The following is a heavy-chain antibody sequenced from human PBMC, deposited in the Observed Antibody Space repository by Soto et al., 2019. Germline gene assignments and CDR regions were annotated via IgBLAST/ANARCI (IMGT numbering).Heavy chain of an antibody. CDR1: GGSISSSSYY. V-gene: IGHV4-39*01. D-gene: IGHD1-26*01. CDR2: IYYSGST. CDR3: ATRVGATLAHYYGMDV. Sequence: SETLSLTYTVSGGSISSSSYYWGWIRQPPGKGLEWIGSIYYSGSTYYNPSLKSRVTISVDTSKNQFSLKLSSVTAADTAVYYCATRVGATLAHYYGMDVWGKGTTVTVSS. J-gene: IGHJ6*04.